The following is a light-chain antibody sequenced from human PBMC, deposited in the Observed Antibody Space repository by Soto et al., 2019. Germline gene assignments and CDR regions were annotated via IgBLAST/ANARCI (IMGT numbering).Light chain of an antibody. J-gene: IGLJ2*01. CDR1: RSDVGGYNY. CDR2: DVS. V-gene: IGLV2-14*01. CDR3: ISYTSSSTVV. Sequence: QSALTQPASVSGSPGQSITISCTGTRSDVGGYNYVSWYQQHPGKAPKLMIYDVSNRPSGVSNRFSGSKSGNTASLTISGLQAEDEADYYCISYTSSSTVVFGGGTKVTVL.